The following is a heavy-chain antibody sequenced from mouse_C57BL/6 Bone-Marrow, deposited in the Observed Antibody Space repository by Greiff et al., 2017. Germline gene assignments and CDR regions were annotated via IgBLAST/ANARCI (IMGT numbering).Heavy chain of an antibody. CDR3: ARKWSTTVSQFAY. J-gene: IGHJ3*01. CDR2: ISSGGSYT. V-gene: IGHV5-6*01. Sequence: EVQVVESGGDLVKPGGSLKLSCAASGFTFSSYGMSWVRQTPDKRLEWVATISSGGSYTYYPDSVKGRFTISRDNAKNTLYLQMSSLKSEDTAMYYCARKWSTTVSQFAYWGQGTLVTVSA. CDR1: GFTFSSYG. D-gene: IGHD1-1*01.